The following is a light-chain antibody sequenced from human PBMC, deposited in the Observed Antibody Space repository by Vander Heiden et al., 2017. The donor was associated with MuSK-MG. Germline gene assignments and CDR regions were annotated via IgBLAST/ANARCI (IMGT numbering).Light chain of an antibody. CDR2: GEN. Sequence: SSELTQDPVVSVALGQTVRITCQGDSLRSYYASWYQQKPGQAPVLVMYGENSRPSGIPDRFSGSSSGNTASLTITGAQAEDESDYYCNSRDSSGKHVIFGGGTKLTVL. CDR1: SLRSYY. J-gene: IGLJ2*01. CDR3: NSRDSSGKHVI. V-gene: IGLV3-19*01.